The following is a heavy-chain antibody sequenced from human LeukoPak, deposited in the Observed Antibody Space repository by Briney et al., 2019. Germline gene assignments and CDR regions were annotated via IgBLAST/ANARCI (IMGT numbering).Heavy chain of an antibody. CDR1: GGSIGSGTYY. CDR2: FYNSGST. D-gene: IGHD3-22*01. V-gene: IGHV4-39*07. CDR3: ARSITMIVVVYGMDV. Sequence: SETLSLTCTVSGGSIGSGTYYWGWIRQPPGKGLEWIGSFYNSGSTYYNPSLKSRVTISVDTSKNQFSLKLSSVTAADTAVYYCARSITMIVVVYGMDVWGQGTTVTVSS. J-gene: IGHJ6*02.